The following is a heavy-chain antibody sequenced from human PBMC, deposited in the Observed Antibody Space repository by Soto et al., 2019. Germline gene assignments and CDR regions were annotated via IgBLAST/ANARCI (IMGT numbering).Heavy chain of an antibody. Sequence: SETLSLTCAVYGGSFSCYYWSWIRQAPGKGLEWIGEINHSGSTNYNPSLKSRVTISVDTSKNQFSLKLSSVTAADTAVYYCARARTWGENRYYYGMDVWGQGTTVTVSS. V-gene: IGHV4-34*01. CDR2: INHSGST. D-gene: IGHD3-16*01. CDR1: GGSFSCYY. CDR3: ARARTWGENRYYYGMDV. J-gene: IGHJ6*02.